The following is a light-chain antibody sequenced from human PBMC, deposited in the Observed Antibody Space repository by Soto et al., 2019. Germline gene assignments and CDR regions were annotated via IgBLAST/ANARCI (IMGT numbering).Light chain of an antibody. CDR1: QSISFN. J-gene: IGKJ1*01. Sequence: DKLISQSPASLSVSPGERVTLSCRASQSISFNLAWYQQKPGQAPRLLIYIASTRAAGIPARFSGSGSGTEFTLTISSLQSEDSAIYYCQQYNNWPSWTFGQGTKVDIK. CDR3: QQYNNWPSWT. CDR2: IAS. V-gene: IGKV3-15*01.